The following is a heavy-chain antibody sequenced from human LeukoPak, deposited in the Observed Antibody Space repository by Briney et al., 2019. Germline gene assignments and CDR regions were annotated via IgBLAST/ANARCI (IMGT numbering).Heavy chain of an antibody. J-gene: IGHJ4*02. D-gene: IGHD3-16*01. Sequence: SETLSLTCTVSGGSISSSSYYWGWIRQPPGKGLEWIASIYYSGSAYYSPSLKSPVTISVDTSKNQFSLKLSSVTAADTAAYYCARITFGGVYYFDRWGQGTLVTVSS. CDR1: GGSISSSSYY. CDR2: IYYSGSA. V-gene: IGHV4-39*01. CDR3: ARITFGGVYYFDR.